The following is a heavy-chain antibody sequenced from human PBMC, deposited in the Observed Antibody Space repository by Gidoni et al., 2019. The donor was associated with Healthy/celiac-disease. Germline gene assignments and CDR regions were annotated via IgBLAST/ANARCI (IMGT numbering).Heavy chain of an antibody. J-gene: IGHJ3*02. Sequence: EVQLVESGGGLVQPGGSLRLSCAASGFTFSSYAMRWVRQAPGKGLEWVSAISGSGGSTDYADSVKGRFTISRDNSKNTLYLQMNSLRAEDTAVYYCAKDLYGIGVVVARPVLDAFDIWGQGTMVTVSS. D-gene: IGHD2-15*01. CDR3: AKDLYGIGVVVARPVLDAFDI. V-gene: IGHV3-23*04. CDR2: ISGSGGST. CDR1: GFTFSSYA.